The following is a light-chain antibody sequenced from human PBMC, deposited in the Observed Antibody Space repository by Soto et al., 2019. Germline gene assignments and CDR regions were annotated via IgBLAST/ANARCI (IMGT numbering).Light chain of an antibody. CDR1: SSNIGAPYD. V-gene: IGLV1-40*01. CDR2: GNS. J-gene: IGLJ2*01. CDR3: QSYDSSLSGWV. Sequence: QSVLTQPPSVSGAPGQRVTISCTGRSSNIGAPYDVHWYQQLPGTAPKLLIYGNSNRPSGVPDRFSASKSGTSASLAITGLQAEDEADYYCQSYDSSLSGWVFGGGTKVTVL.